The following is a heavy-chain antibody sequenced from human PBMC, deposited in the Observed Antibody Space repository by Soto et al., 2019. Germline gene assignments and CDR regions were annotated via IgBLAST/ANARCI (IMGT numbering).Heavy chain of an antibody. V-gene: IGHV3-30-3*01. CDR1: GFTFSSYA. Sequence: GGSLRLSCAASGFTFSSYAMHWVRQAPGKGLEWVAVISYDGSNKYYADSVKGRFTISRDNSKNTLYLQMISLRLEDTAVYYCAKDSRSLTRITIFGVDYMDVWGKGTTVTVSS. D-gene: IGHD3-3*01. J-gene: IGHJ6*03. CDR2: ISYDGSNK. CDR3: AKDSRSLTRITIFGVDYMDV.